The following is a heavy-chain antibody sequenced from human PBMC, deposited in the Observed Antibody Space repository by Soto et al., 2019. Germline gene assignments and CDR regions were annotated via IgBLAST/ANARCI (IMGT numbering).Heavy chain of an antibody. Sequence: SETLSLTCTVSGGSISSGDYYWSWIRQPPGKGLEWIGYIYYSGSTYYNPSLKSRVTISVDTSKNQFSLKLSSVTAADTAVYYCARKYSSLRGYYYGMDVWGQGTTVTVSS. CDR2: IYYSGST. CDR3: ARKYSSLRGYYYGMDV. V-gene: IGHV4-30-4*01. CDR1: GGSISSGDYY. J-gene: IGHJ6*02. D-gene: IGHD6-6*01.